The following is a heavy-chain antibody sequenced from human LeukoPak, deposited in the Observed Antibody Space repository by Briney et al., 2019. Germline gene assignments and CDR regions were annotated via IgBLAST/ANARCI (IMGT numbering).Heavy chain of an antibody. CDR2: ASPYNGNT. D-gene: IGHD3-10*01. J-gene: IGHJ4*02. V-gene: IGHV1-18*01. CDR1: AYTFTDYD. CDR3: ARNGRVRRVVKDLFEY. Sequence: GASVTVSCKTSAYTFTDYDITWVRQAPGQGLEWMGRASPYNGNTYYSQRFQDRVIITKDTSTGTAYMDLRDLRTDDTAMYYCARNGRVRRVVKDLFEYWGQGTLVAVSS.